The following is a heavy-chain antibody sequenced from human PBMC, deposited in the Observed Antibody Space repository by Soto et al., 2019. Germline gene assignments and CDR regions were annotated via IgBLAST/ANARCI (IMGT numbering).Heavy chain of an antibody. CDR1: GFTFSNAW. CDR3: TTDPVTMIVVVPSSG. V-gene: IGHV3-15*01. J-gene: IGHJ4*02. D-gene: IGHD3-22*01. Sequence: GGSLRLSCAASGFTFSNAWMSWVRQAPGKGLEWVGRIKSKTDGGTTDHAAPVKGRFTISRDDSKNTLYLQMNSLKTEDTAVYYCTTDPVTMIVVVPSSGWGQGTLVTVSS. CDR2: IKSKTDGGTT.